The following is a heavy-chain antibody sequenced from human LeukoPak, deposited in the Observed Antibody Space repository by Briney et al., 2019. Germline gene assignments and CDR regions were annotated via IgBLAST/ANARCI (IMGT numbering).Heavy chain of an antibody. D-gene: IGHD3-22*01. Sequence: SETLSLTCTVSGGSISSYYWSWIRQPPGKGLEWIGEIYHSGSTNYNPSLKSRVTISVDKSKNQFSLKLSSVTAADTAVYYCARGPDSSGYYPWDYWGQGTLVTVSS. CDR3: ARGPDSSGYYPWDY. CDR2: IYHSGST. J-gene: IGHJ4*02. V-gene: IGHV4-59*12. CDR1: GGSISSYY.